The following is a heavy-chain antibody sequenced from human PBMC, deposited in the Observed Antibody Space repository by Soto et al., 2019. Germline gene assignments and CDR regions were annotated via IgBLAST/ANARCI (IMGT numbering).Heavy chain of an antibody. D-gene: IGHD6-13*01. J-gene: IGHJ6*03. V-gene: IGHV1-69*04. Sequence: SVKVSCKASGGTFSSYTISWVRQAPGQGLEWMGRIIPILGIANYAQKFQGRVTITADKSTSTAYMELSSLRSEDTAVYYCARDQAVYSSSRSYYYYMDVSGKGTTVTVSS. CDR3: ARDQAVYSSSRSYYYYMDV. CDR1: GGTFSSYT. CDR2: IIPILGIA.